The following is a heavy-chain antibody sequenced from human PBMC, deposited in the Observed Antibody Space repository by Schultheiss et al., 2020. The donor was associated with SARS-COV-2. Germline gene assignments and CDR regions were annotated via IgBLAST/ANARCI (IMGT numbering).Heavy chain of an antibody. Sequence: ASVKVSCKASGYTFTRYAINWVRQAPGQGLEWMGWISAYNGHTNYAQNFQGRVTMTTDKSTSTANMELRSLRSDDTAMYYCARDPDYDSGGSNFFDYWGQGSLVTVSS. CDR3: ARDPDYDSGGSNFFDY. CDR2: ISAYNGHT. D-gene: IGHD3-22*01. V-gene: IGHV1-18*01. J-gene: IGHJ4*02. CDR1: GYTFTRYA.